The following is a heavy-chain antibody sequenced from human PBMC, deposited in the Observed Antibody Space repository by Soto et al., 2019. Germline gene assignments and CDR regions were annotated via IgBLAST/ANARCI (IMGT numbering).Heavy chain of an antibody. V-gene: IGHV3-74*01. D-gene: IGHD2-8*02. CDR1: GFPFTNYW. Sequence: QVVESGGGLVPPGGSLRLSCAASGFPFTNYWMNWVRQTPGKGLMWVSRISPDGSDVGYADSVEGRFTVSRDNAKNKLYLKMHSLRAEDTAIYYCACWGHIVPVAPSDFDRWGQGTLVTVSS. CDR3: ACWGHIVPVAPSDFDR. CDR2: ISPDGSDV. J-gene: IGHJ4*02.